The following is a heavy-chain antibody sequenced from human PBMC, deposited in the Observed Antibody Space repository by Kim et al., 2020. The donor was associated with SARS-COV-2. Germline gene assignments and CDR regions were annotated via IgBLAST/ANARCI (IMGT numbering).Heavy chain of an antibody. J-gene: IGHJ6*02. CDR3: ARDGFSAVAGGGGNYYYYYGMDV. Sequence: GGSLRLSCAASGFTFSSYWMSWVRQAPGKGLEWVANIKQDGSEKYYVDSVKGRFTISRDNAKNSLYLQMNSLRAEDTAVYYCARDGFSAVAGGGGNYYYYYGMDVWGQGTTVTVSS. CDR2: IKQDGSEK. CDR1: GFTFSSYW. D-gene: IGHD6-19*01. V-gene: IGHV3-7*03.